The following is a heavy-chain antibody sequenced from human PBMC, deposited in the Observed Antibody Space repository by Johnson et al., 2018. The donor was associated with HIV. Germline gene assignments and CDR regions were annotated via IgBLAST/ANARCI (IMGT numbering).Heavy chain of an antibody. CDR2: ISWNSGSI. V-gene: IGHV3-9*01. CDR1: GFSFDDYA. J-gene: IGHJ3*01. D-gene: IGHD5-24*01. Sequence: VQLVESGGGLVQPGRSLRLSCAASGFSFDDYAMHWVRQAPGKGLEWVSGISWNSGSIGYADSVKGRFTISRDNAKNSLYLQMNSLRAEDTALYYCARDGPWLQSQRDAFDVWGQGTVVTVSS. CDR3: ARDGPWLQSQRDAFDV.